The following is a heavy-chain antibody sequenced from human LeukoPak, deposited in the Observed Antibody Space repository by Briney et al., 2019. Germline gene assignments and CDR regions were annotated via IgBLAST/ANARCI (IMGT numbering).Heavy chain of an antibody. D-gene: IGHD3-22*01. J-gene: IGHJ3*02. V-gene: IGHV1-8*03. Sequence: ASVKVSCKASGYTFTSYDINWVRQATGQGLEWMGWMNTNSGNTGYAQKFQGRVTITRNTSISTAYMELSRLRSEDTAVYYCARGRNTMIVVVITTTGDAFDIWGQGTMVTVSS. CDR3: ARGRNTMIVVVITTTGDAFDI. CDR2: MNTNSGNT. CDR1: GYTFTSYD.